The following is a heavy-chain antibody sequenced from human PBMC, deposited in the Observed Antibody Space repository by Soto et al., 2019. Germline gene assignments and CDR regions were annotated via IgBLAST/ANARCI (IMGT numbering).Heavy chain of an antibody. CDR1: GFTFSSYG. CDR3: AKNSGGEYCSGGSCYSGWFDP. V-gene: IGHV3-30*18. CDR2: ISYDGSNK. D-gene: IGHD2-15*01. J-gene: IGHJ5*02. Sequence: QVQLVESGGGVVQPGRSLRLSCAASGFTFSSYGMHWVRQAPGKGLEWVAVISYDGSNKYYADSVKGRFTISRDNSKNTLYLQMYSLRAEDTAVYYCAKNSGGEYCSGGSCYSGWFDPWGQGTLVTVSS.